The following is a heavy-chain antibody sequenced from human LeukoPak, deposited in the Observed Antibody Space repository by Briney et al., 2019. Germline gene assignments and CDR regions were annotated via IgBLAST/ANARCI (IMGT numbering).Heavy chain of an antibody. J-gene: IGHJ3*02. CDR1: GDSVSSNSAA. CDR2: TYYRSKWYN. CDR3: ARETKEPYYDFWSGYYTDAFDI. D-gene: IGHD3-3*01. Sequence: SQTLSLTCAISGDSVSSNSAAWNWIRQSPSRGLEWLGRTYYRSKWYNDYAVSVKSRITINPDTSKNQFSLQLNSVTPEDTAVYYCARETKEPYYDFWSGYYTDAFDIWGQGTMVTVSS. V-gene: IGHV6-1*01.